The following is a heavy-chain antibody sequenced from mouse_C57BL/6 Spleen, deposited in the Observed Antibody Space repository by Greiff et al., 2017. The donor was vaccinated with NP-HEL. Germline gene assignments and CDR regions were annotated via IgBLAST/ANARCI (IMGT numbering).Heavy chain of an antibody. Sequence: QVHVKQSGAELVKPGASVKISCKASGYTFTDYYINWVKQRPGQGLEWIGKIGPGSGSTYYNEMFKGKGTLTADKSSSTAYMQLSSLTSEDSAVYVCARELTGYYFGYWGKGTTLTVSS. V-gene: IGHV1-77*01. CDR1: GYTFTDYY. CDR2: IGPGSGST. CDR3: ARELTGYYFGY. D-gene: IGHD4-1*01. J-gene: IGHJ2*01.